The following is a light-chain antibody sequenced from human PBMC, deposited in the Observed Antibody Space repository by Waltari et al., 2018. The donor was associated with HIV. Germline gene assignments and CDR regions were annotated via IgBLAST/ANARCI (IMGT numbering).Light chain of an antibody. Sequence: DIQMTQSPSSLSAAVGDRVTISCRASQCISNYLNWYQQKPGKAPELLVYAASSFESGVASSFSGSGSGTDFTLIISSLQREDFETYCCQQSYSTPRTFGQGTKVEIK. CDR2: AAS. J-gene: IGKJ2*01. CDR3: QQSYSTPRT. V-gene: IGKV1-39*01. CDR1: QCISNY.